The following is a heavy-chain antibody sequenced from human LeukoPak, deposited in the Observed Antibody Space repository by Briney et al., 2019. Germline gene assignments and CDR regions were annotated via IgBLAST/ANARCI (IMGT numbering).Heavy chain of an antibody. D-gene: IGHD6-13*01. CDR2: IYPGHSAT. CDR1: GSIFTSYW. Sequence: LGASLEISWEGSGSIFTSYWIGGGRPLRGKGQEWMAIIYPGHSATRYRPSFQGQVTISADKSITTAYLQWSSLKASDTAMYYCARWYGGDAFYIWGQGTMVTVSS. V-gene: IGHV5-51*01. CDR3: ARWYGGDAFYI. J-gene: IGHJ3*02.